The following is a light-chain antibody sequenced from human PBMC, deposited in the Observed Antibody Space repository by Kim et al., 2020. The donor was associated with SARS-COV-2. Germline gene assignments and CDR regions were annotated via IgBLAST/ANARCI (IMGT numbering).Light chain of an antibody. CDR1: SSDVGGYNF. Sequence: GQSITISSTGTSSDVGGYNFVSWYQHHPGKVPIRLIYDVSNRPSGVSNRFSGSKSGNTASLTISALQAEDEADYYCSSYTNSDTRVFGGGTQLTVL. V-gene: IGLV2-14*03. J-gene: IGLJ3*02. CDR3: SSYTNSDTRV. CDR2: DVS.